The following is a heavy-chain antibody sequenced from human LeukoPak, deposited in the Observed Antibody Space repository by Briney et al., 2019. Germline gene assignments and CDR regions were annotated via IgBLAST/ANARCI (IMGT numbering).Heavy chain of an antibody. CDR3: ATYPYDFWSGTDAFDI. J-gene: IGHJ3*02. CDR1: GYTFTGYY. V-gene: IGHV1-24*01. CDR2: FDPEDGET. D-gene: IGHD3-3*01. Sequence: GASVKVSCKASGYTFTGYYMHWVRQAPGKGREWLGGFDPEDGETIYAQKFQGRVTMTEHTSTDTAYMELSSLRSEDTAVYYCATYPYDFWSGTDAFDIWGQGTMVTVSS.